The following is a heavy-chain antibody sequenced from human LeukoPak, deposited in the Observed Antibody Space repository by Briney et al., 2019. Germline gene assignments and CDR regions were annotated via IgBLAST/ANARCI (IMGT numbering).Heavy chain of an antibody. Sequence: SVKVSCKASGGTFSSYAISWVRQAPGQGLEWMGRITPIFGTANYAQKFQGRVTITTDESTSTAYMELSSLRSEDTAVYYCARDLPNWNYVLLDYWGQGTLVTVSS. CDR3: ARDLPNWNYVLLDY. V-gene: IGHV1-69*05. J-gene: IGHJ4*02. D-gene: IGHD1-7*01. CDR1: GGTFSSYA. CDR2: ITPIFGTA.